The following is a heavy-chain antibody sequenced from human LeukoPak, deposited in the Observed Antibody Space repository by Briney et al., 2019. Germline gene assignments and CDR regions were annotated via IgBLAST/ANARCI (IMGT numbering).Heavy chain of an antibody. Sequence: GGSLRLSCAASGFTFSRYSMGWVRQAPGKGLEWVSTITGRSGYTDYTDSLKGRFTISRDNAKNSLFLQMNSLSADDTAVYYCAGEDITVVNHFDLWGQGILVTVSS. CDR1: GFTFSRYS. CDR3: AGEDITVVNHFDL. J-gene: IGHJ4*02. D-gene: IGHD4-23*01. CDR2: ITGRSGYT. V-gene: IGHV3-21*01.